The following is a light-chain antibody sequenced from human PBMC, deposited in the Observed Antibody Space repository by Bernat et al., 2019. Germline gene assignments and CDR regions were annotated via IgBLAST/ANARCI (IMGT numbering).Light chain of an antibody. CDR3: QQYNNWWT. Sequence: EIVLTQSPGTLSLSPGERATLSCRASQNIYNNLAWYQQKPGQAPKLLIYHASTTATGIPARFSGSGSGTEFTLTISSLQSEDFAVYYCQQYNNWWTFGQGTKVEIK. CDR1: QNIYNN. V-gene: IGKV3-15*01. CDR2: HAS. J-gene: IGKJ1*01.